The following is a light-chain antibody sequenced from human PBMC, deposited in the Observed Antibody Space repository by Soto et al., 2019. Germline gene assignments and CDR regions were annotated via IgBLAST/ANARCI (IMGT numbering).Light chain of an antibody. Sequence: QSALTQPPSASGTPGQTVTISCSGSSSNIGSNYVYWYQHLPGTAPKLLIFINDRRPSGVPERFSGSKSVTSASLAISGLRSEDEGDYYCAAWDDSLSGSYVFGTGTKVTVL. J-gene: IGLJ1*01. V-gene: IGLV1-47*02. CDR3: AAWDDSLSGSYV. CDR2: IND. CDR1: SSNIGSNY.